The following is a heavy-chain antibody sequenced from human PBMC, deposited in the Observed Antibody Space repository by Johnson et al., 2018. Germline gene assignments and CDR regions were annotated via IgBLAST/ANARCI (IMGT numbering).Heavy chain of an antibody. J-gene: IGHJ6*02. V-gene: IGHV3-30*18. D-gene: IGHD3-10*01. Sequence: QVQLVQSGGGVVQPGRSLRLSCAASGFTFSSYGMHWVRQAPGKGLEWVAVISYDGSNKYYADSVKGRFTISRDNSKNTLYLQMNSLRAEDTAVYYCGKDLGRGVIIKDSYYYGMDGWGQGTTVTVSS. CDR1: GFTFSSYG. CDR3: GKDLGRGVIIKDSYYYGMDG. CDR2: ISYDGSNK.